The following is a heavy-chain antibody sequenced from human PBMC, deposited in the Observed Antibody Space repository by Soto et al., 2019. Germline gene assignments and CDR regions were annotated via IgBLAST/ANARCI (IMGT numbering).Heavy chain of an antibody. J-gene: IGHJ6*02. CDR1: RVAFSKFI. D-gene: IGHD6-19*01. Sequence: SVKVSCKASRVAFSKFIVTWVRQAPGLGLEWVGGIIPIFGTANYAQKFQGRVTITADESTSTSYMEVNNLRSEDTAVYYCAKVRYSSPMGYYYGMDVWGQGXTVTVYS. V-gene: IGHV1-69*13. CDR2: IIPIFGTA. CDR3: AKVRYSSPMGYYYGMDV.